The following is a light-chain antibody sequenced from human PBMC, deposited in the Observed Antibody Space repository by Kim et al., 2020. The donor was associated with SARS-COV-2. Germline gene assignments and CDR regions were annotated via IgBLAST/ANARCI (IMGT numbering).Light chain of an antibody. V-gene: IGLV3-1*01. J-gene: IGLJ3*02. CDR2: QDN. CDR3: QAWDSGTV. Sequence: SYELTQPPSVSVSPGQTASITCSGDKLGDKYACWYQQKPGQSPVLVIYQDNKRPSGIPERFSGSNSGNTATLTISGTQAMDEADYYCQAWDSGTVFGGGT. CDR1: KLGDKY.